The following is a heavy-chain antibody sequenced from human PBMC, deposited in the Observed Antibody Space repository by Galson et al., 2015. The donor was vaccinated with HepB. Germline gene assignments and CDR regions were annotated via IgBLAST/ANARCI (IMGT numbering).Heavy chain of an antibody. D-gene: IGHD2-2*01. CDR1: GYTFTSYG. V-gene: IGHV1-18*01. J-gene: IGHJ5*02. CDR3: ARGAGYCSSTSCPAWFDP. Sequence: SVKASCKASGYTFTSYGISWVRQAPGQGLEWMGWISAYNGNTNYAQKLQGRVTMTTDTSTSTAYMELRSLRSDDTAVYYCARGAGYCSSTSCPAWFDPWGQGTLVTVSS. CDR2: ISAYNGNT.